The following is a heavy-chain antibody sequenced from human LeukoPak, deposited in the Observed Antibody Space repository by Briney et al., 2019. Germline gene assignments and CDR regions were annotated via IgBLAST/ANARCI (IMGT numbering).Heavy chain of an antibody. CDR1: GFTFSSYG. Sequence: GGSLRLSCAASGFTFSSYGMHWVRQAPGKGLEWVAFIRYDGSNKYYADSVKGRFTISRDNSKNTLYLQMNSLRAEDTAVYYCARDITIAAQYYYYYYMDVWGKGTTVTVSS. V-gene: IGHV3-30*02. J-gene: IGHJ6*03. CDR3: ARDITIAAQYYYYYYMDV. D-gene: IGHD6-6*01. CDR2: IRYDGSNK.